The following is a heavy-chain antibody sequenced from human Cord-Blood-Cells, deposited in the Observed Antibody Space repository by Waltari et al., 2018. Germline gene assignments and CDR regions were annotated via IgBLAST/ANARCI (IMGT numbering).Heavy chain of an antibody. CDR1: GGSISSSSYY. J-gene: IGHJ4*02. CDR3: ARSMSGYSGYDLDY. Sequence: QLQLQESGPGLVKPSETLSLTCTVSGGSISSSSYYWGWIRQPPGKGLEWIGSIYYSGSTYYYPSLKSRVTISVDTSKNQFSLKLSSVTAADTAVYYCARSMSGYSGYDLDYWGQGTLVTVSS. CDR2: IYYSGST. V-gene: IGHV4-39*01. D-gene: IGHD5-12*01.